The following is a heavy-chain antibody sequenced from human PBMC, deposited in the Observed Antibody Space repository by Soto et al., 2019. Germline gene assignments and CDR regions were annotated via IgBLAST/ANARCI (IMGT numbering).Heavy chain of an antibody. CDR3: ARDFRDYGGSPNFDY. CDR2: ISAYNGNT. D-gene: IGHD4-17*01. Sequence: ASVKVSCKASGYTFTSYGISWVRRAPGQGLEWMGWISAYNGNTNYAQKLQGRVTMTTDTSTSTAYMELRSLRSDDTAVYYCARDFRDYGGSPNFDYWGQGTLVTVSS. V-gene: IGHV1-18*01. J-gene: IGHJ4*02. CDR1: GYTFTSYG.